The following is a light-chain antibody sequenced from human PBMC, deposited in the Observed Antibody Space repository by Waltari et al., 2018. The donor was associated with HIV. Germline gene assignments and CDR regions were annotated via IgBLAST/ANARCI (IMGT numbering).Light chain of an antibody. CDR2: DVS. Sequence: QSALTQPASVSGSPGQSITISCTGTSSDVDGYNYVSWYQQHPGNAPKLMIYDVSNRPSGVSNRFSGSKSGNTASLTISGLQAEDEADYYCSSYTSSSTLVFGGGTKLTVL. CDR3: SSYTSSSTLV. CDR1: SSDVDGYNY. V-gene: IGLV2-14*01. J-gene: IGLJ2*01.